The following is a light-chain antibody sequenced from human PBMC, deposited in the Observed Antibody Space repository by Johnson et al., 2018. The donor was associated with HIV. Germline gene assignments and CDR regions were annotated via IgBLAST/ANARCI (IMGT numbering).Light chain of an antibody. CDR2: DNN. CDR3: GTWDNSLSTGGV. Sequence: HSVLTQPPSVSAAPGQTVTISCSGSSSNIGNNYVSWYQQLPGTVPKLLIYDNNKRPSGIPDRFSGSKSGTSATLDLPGLQTGDAADYYCGTWDNSLSTGGVFGTGTKGTVL. V-gene: IGLV1-51*01. CDR1: SSNIGNNY. J-gene: IGLJ1*01.